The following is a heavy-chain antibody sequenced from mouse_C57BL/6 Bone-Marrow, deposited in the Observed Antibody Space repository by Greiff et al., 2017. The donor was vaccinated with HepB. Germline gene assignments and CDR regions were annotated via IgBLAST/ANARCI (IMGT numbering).Heavy chain of an antibody. J-gene: IGHJ3*01. D-gene: IGHD2-1*01. CDR1: GYTFTSYW. V-gene: IGHV1-52*01. CDR2: IDPSDSET. CDR3: TAYGNYDGFAF. Sequence: VQLQQPGAELVRPGSSVKLSCKASGYTFTSYWMHWVKQRPIQGLEWIGNIDPSDSETHYNQKFKDKATLTVDKSSSTAYMQLSSLTSEDSAVYYCTAYGNYDGFAFWGRGNLVTVTA.